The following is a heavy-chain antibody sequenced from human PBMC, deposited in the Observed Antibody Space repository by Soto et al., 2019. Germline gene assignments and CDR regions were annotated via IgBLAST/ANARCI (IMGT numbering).Heavy chain of an antibody. Sequence: ASVKVSCKASGYTFTGYYMHWVRQAPGQGLEWIGWINPNSGGTNYAQKFQGWVTMTRDTSISTAYMELSRLRSDDTAVYYCARSAMDCSGYTYWGQGTLVTVSS. V-gene: IGHV1-2*04. J-gene: IGHJ4*02. D-gene: IGHD3-22*01. CDR2: INPNSGGT. CDR1: GYTFTGYY. CDR3: ARSAMDCSGYTY.